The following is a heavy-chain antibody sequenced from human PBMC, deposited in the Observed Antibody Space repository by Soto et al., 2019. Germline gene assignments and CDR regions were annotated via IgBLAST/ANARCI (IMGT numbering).Heavy chain of an antibody. CDR2: IYYSGST. J-gene: IGHJ4*02. D-gene: IGHD3-9*01. CDR3: ARRRTYYDILTGYQGYYFDY. Sequence: SDTLSLTCTVSGGSISSYYWSWIRQPPGKGLEWIGYIYYSGSTNYNPSLKSRVTISVDTSKNQFSLKLSSVTAADTAVYYCARRRTYYDILTGYQGYYFDYWGQGTLVTVSS. V-gene: IGHV4-59*01. CDR1: GGSISSYY.